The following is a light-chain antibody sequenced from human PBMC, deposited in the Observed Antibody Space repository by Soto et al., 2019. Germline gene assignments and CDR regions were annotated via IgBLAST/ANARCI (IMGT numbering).Light chain of an antibody. V-gene: IGKV1-33*01. CDR2: DAS. CDR3: HQYGNLPIT. CDR1: HDISKY. J-gene: IGKJ5*01. Sequence: DIQMTQSPSSLSASVGDRVTITCQASHDISKYVIWYQQKPGRAPKLLIFDASVLEVGVPSRFSGSGWGTQFTFTISSLQPEDIATYYCHQYGNLPITFGQGTRLDIK.